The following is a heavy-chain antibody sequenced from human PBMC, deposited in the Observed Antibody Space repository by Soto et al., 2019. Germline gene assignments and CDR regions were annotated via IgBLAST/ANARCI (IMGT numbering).Heavy chain of an antibody. V-gene: IGHV4-30-4*01. CDR1: GGSISSGDYY. CDR3: ARDIMPAFDREGNWYFDL. Sequence: QVQLQESGPGLVKPSQTLSLTCTVSGGSISSGDYYWSWIRQPPGKGLEWIGYIYYSGSTYYNPSLKSRVTISVDTSKNQFSLKLSSVTAADTAVYYCARDIMPAFDREGNWYFDLWGRGTLVTVSS. J-gene: IGHJ2*01. D-gene: IGHD3-9*01. CDR2: IYYSGST.